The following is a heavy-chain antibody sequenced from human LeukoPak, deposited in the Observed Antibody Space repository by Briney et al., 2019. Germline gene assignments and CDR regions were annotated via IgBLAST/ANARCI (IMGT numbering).Heavy chain of an antibody. J-gene: IGHJ6*04. Sequence: GGSLRLCCAASGFTFSSYGMHWVRQAPGKGLEWVAVISYDGSNKYYADSVKGRFTISRDNSKNTLYLQMNSLRAEDTAVYYCAKDQRVVQYYYYYGMDVWGKGTTVTVSS. V-gene: IGHV3-30*18. CDR3: AKDQRVVQYYYYYGMDV. CDR2: ISYDGSNK. D-gene: IGHD2-15*01. CDR1: GFTFSSYG.